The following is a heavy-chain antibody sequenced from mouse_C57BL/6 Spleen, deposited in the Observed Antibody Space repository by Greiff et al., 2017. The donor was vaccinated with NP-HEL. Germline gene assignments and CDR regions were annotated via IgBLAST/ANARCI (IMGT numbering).Heavy chain of an antibody. Sequence: QVQLQQPGTELVKPGASVKLSCKASGYTFTSYWMHWVKQRPGQGLEWIGNIKPSNGGTNYNEKFKSKATLTVDKSSSTAYMQLSSLTSEGSAVYYCARDFITTVVAGAMDNWGQGTSVTVSS. CDR1: GYTFTSYW. CDR2: IKPSNGGT. D-gene: IGHD1-1*01. V-gene: IGHV1-53*01. CDR3: ARDFITTVVAGAMDN. J-gene: IGHJ4*01.